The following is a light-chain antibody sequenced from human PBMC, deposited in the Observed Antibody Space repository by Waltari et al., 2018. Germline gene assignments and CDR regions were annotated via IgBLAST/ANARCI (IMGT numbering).Light chain of an antibody. J-gene: IGLJ3*02. V-gene: IGLV1-44*01. CDR2: RNN. CDR1: SSNIGTNT. CDR3: ASWDDTLNVPV. Sequence: QPVLTQPPSASGTPGQRVTVFCSGSSSNIGTNTVNWYQQFPGTAPKVLIHRNNQRPSGVPDRFSGSKSGTSASLAISGLQSEDEATYYCASWDDTLNVPVFGGGTKLTVL.